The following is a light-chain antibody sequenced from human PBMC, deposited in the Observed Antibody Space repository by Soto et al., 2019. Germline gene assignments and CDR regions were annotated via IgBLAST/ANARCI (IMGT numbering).Light chain of an antibody. CDR1: SSDIGGYNY. V-gene: IGLV2-14*03. CDR2: DVS. J-gene: IGLJ2*01. CDR3: GSYTSTSTVV. Sequence: QSALTQPASVSGSPGQSITISCTGTSSDIGGYNYVSWYQQYPGRAPKLMIFDVSNRPSGISNRFSGSNSGNTASLTISGLQAEDEADYYCGSYTSTSTVVFGGGTKLTVL.